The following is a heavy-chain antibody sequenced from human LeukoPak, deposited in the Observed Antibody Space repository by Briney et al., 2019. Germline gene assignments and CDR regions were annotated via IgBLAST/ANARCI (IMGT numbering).Heavy chain of an antibody. CDR3: ARGPPTAMVTGFDY. CDR1: GGTFSSYA. V-gene: IGHV1-69*05. D-gene: IGHD5-18*01. J-gene: IGHJ4*02. CDR2: IIPIFGTA. Sequence: ASVKVSCKASGGTFSSYAISWVRQAPGQGLEWMGRIIPIFGTANYAQKFQGRDTITTDEPTTTAHMDLSSLRYEDSAVYYGARGPPTAMVTGFDYWSQRTLVTV.